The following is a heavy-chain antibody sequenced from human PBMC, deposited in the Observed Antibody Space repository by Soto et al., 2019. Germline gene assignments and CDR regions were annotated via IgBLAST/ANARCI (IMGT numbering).Heavy chain of an antibody. Sequence: SETLSLTCAVSGGSISSSNWWSWVRQPPGKGLEWIGEIYHSGSTNYNPSLKSRVTISVDKSKNQFSLKLSSVTAADTAVYYCARRKRYGASNRFDPWGQGTVVTVSS. CDR3: ARRKRYGASNRFDP. CDR2: IYHSGST. J-gene: IGHJ5*02. V-gene: IGHV4-4*02. D-gene: IGHD4-17*01. CDR1: GGSISSSNW.